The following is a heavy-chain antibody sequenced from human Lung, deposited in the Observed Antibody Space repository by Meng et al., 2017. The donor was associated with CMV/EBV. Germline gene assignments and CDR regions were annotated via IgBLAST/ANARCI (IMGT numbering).Heavy chain of an antibody. V-gene: IGHV4-30-2*01. Sequence: VSGDSVGHRDYSWSWIRQPPGKGLEWIGYIFRTGTTYYSPSLKNRVTLSVDRSNNQFYLKLNAVTAADTAIYYCARFEGPGEGVDYWGQGTLVTVSS. J-gene: IGHJ4*02. D-gene: IGHD2-21*01. CDR3: ARFEGPGEGVDY. CDR2: IFRTGTT. CDR1: GDSVGHRDYS.